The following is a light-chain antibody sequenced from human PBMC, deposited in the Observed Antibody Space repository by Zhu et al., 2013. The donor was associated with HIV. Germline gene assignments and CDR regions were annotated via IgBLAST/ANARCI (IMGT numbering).Light chain of an antibody. V-gene: IGKV2-28*01. CDR3: MQTLESPLT. CDR1: QSLLHRDGYTY. CDR2: LGS. J-gene: IGKJ4*01. Sequence: DIVMTQSPLSLSVTPGEPASISCRSSQSLLHRDGYTYLDWYLQKPGQSPQLLIYLGSNQASGVPDRFSGSGSGTDFTLKISRVEAEDVGIYYCMQTLESPLTFGGGTKVEIK.